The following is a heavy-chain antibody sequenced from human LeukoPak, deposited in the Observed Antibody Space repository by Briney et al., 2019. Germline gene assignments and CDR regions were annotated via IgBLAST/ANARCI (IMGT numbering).Heavy chain of an antibody. J-gene: IGHJ4*02. V-gene: IGHV3-21*01. CDR2: ITSSSSYI. CDR1: GFTFSSYE. D-gene: IGHD3-10*01. CDR3: ARAYYGSGSYYVDY. Sequence: GGSLRLSRAASGFTFSSYEMNWVRQAPGEGLEWVSSITSSSSYIYYADSVKGRFTISRDNAKNSLYLQMNSLRAEDTAVYYCARAYYGSGSYYVDYWGQGTLVTVSS.